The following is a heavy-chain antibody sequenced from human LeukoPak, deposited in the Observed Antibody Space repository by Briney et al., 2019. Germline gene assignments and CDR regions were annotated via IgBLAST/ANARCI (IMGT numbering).Heavy chain of an antibody. D-gene: IGHD6-13*01. CDR1: GESFSGYY. CDR3: ARGGETAYSSSWYNWFDP. V-gene: IGHV4-59*10. CDR2: IYTSGST. J-gene: IGHJ5*02. Sequence: SETLSLTCAVYGESFSGYYWSWIRQPAGKGLEWIGRIYTSGSTNYNPSLKSRVTMSVDTSKNQFSLKLSSVTAADTAVYYCARGGETAYSSSWYNWFDPWGQGTLVTVSS.